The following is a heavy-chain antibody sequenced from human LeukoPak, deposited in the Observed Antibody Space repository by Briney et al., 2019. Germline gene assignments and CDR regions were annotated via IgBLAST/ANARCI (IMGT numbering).Heavy chain of an antibody. CDR1: GGTFSSYA. D-gene: IGHD6-19*01. J-gene: IGHJ6*02. V-gene: IGHV1-69*04. CDR3: ARDNPYSSGWHDSRYYYYGMDV. Sequence: VASVKVSCKASGGTFSSYAISWVRQAPGQGLEWMGRIIPILGIANYAQKFQGRVTITADKSTSTAYMELSSLRSEDTAVYYCARDNPYSSGWHDSRYYYYGMDVWGQGTTVTVSS. CDR2: IIPILGIA.